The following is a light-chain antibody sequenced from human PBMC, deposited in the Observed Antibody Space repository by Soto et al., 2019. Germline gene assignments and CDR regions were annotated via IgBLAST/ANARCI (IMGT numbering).Light chain of an antibody. Sequence: QSVLPQPASVSWSPGQSITISCTGTSSDIGAYNYVSWYQQYPGRAPKLMIYEVNNRPSGVSNRFSGSKSGNTASLTISGLQAEDEADYYCSSFTTSSTYVVGAGTKV. CDR3: SSFTTSSTYV. CDR2: EVN. J-gene: IGLJ1*01. CDR1: SSDIGAYNY. V-gene: IGLV2-14*01.